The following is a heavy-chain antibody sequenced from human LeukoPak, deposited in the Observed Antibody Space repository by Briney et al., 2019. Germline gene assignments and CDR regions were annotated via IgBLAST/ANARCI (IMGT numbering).Heavy chain of an antibody. CDR2: INPNSGGT. CDR3: AREGHDGSYLLDY. Sequence: ASVKVSCKASGYTFTGYYMHWVRQAPGQGLEWMGWINPNSGGTNYAQKFQGRVTMTRDTSISTAYMELSRLRSDDTAVYYCAREGHDGSYLLDYWGQGTPVTVSS. J-gene: IGHJ4*02. D-gene: IGHD1-26*01. V-gene: IGHV1-2*02. CDR1: GYTFTGYY.